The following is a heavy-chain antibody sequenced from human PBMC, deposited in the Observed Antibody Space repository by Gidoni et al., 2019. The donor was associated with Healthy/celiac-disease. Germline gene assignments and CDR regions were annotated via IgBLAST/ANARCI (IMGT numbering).Heavy chain of an antibody. Sequence: GLVKPSAPLSLTCTVSGGSISSYYWRWIRQPPGKGLEWIGYIYDSGSTNYNPSLKSRVTISVDTSKNQFSLKLSSVTAADTAVDYCARRIGDGYNSGWFDPWGQGTLGTVSS. V-gene: IGHV4-59*01. J-gene: IGHJ5*02. CDR2: IYDSGST. CDR1: GGSISSYY. D-gene: IGHD5-12*01. CDR3: ARRIGDGYNSGWFDP.